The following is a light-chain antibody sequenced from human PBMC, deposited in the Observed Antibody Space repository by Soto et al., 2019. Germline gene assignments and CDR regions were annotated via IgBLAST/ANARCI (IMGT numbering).Light chain of an antibody. CDR3: QQYGSSTIT. CDR1: QSVSSIY. Sequence: EILLTQSPGTLSLSPGESATLSCRASQSVSSIYLAWYQQKPGQAPRLLIYGASSRATGIPDRFSGSGSGTDFTLTISRLEPEDFAVYYCQQYGSSTITFGQGTRLETK. J-gene: IGKJ5*01. V-gene: IGKV3-20*01. CDR2: GAS.